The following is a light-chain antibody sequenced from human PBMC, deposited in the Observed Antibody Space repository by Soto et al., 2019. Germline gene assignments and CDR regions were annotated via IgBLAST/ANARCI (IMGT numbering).Light chain of an antibody. CDR1: QSVSDY. CDR3: QQYANSRT. J-gene: IGKJ1*01. Sequence: EIVMTQSPATLSVSPGERATLSCRASQSVSDYLAWYQQKSGQAPRLLIYGTSNRASGIPDRLSGSGSGTDFTLSISGLEPEDFAVYFCQQYANSRTFGQGTKVDIK. V-gene: IGKV3-20*01. CDR2: GTS.